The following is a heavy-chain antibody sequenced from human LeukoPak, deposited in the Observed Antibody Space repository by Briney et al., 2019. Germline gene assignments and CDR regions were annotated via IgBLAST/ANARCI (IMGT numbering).Heavy chain of an antibody. D-gene: IGHD3-22*01. CDR2: IYYSGST. J-gene: IGHJ4*02. CDR3: ATRGQDSSGHFDY. Sequence: PSETLSLTCTVSGGSISSSSYYWGWIRQPPGKGLEWIGSIYYSGSTYYNPSLKSRVTISVDTSENQFSLKLSSVTAADTAVYYCATRGQDSSGHFDYWGQGTLVTVSS. V-gene: IGHV4-39*01. CDR1: GGSISSSSYY.